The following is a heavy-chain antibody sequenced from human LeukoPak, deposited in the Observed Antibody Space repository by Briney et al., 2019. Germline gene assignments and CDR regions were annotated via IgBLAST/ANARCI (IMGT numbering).Heavy chain of an antibody. J-gene: IGHJ4*02. V-gene: IGHV1-2*02. D-gene: IGHD1-26*01. CDR3: ATDYAKWELSY. CDR2: INTNSTGT. Sequence: ASVKVSCKASGYTFTGYYMHWVRQAPGQGVEWMGWINTNSTGTNYAQKFQGRVTMNRDTSISTAYMELTRLRSDHSAVYYCATDYAKWELSYWGQGTLVTVTS. CDR1: GYTFTGYY.